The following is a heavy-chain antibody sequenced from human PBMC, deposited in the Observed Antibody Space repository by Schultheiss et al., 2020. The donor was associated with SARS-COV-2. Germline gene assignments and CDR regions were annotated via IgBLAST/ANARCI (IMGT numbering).Heavy chain of an antibody. Sequence: SETLSLTCSVSGYSINSGYHGGWIRQSPAKGLEWLGSFYPSGSTKYNPSLESRVTISVDTSKNQFSLKLSSVTAADTAVYYCARHVDDYYYYYMDVWGKGTTVTVSS. CDR1: GYSINSGYH. CDR2: FYPSGST. J-gene: IGHJ6*03. CDR3: ARHVDDYYYYYMDV. V-gene: IGHV4-38-2*02.